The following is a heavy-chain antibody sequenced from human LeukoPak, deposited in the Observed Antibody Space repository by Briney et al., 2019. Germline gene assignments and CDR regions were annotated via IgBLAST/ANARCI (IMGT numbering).Heavy chain of an antibody. Sequence: ASVKVSCKASGYTFTDYGISWVRQAPGQGLEWMGWISTYYGKTHYAQNVQGRLTMTTDTSTSTAYMELRSLRSDDTAVYYCARGGADFWRGGDTFPFDIWGQGTMVAVSS. CDR3: ARGGADFWRGGDTFPFDI. D-gene: IGHD3-3*01. CDR2: ISTYYGKT. CDR1: GYTFTDYG. V-gene: IGHV1-18*01. J-gene: IGHJ3*02.